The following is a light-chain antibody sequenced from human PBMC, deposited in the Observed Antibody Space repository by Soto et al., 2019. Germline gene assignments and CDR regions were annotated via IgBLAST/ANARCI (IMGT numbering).Light chain of an antibody. CDR1: QNVRNW. Sequence: DIQMTQSPTTLSASVGDRAVITCRADQNVRNWLAWFQQKPGEAPKLLIYKASRLESGVSSRFSGSGYGTDFTLTITNLVPGDSATYFCQQYDASPLTFGQGNKLEIK. CDR3: QQYDASPLT. V-gene: IGKV1-5*03. CDR2: KAS. J-gene: IGKJ2*01.